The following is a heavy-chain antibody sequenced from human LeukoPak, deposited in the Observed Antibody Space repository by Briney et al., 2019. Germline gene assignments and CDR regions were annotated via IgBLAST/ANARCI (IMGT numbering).Heavy chain of an antibody. D-gene: IGHD5-24*01. J-gene: IGHJ4*02. CDR3: ARGRDPY. V-gene: IGHV4-34*01. CDR2: INHSGST. CDR1: GGTFSGYY. Sequence: SETLSLTCAAYGGTFSGYYLTWIRQPPGRGLEWIGEINHSGSTNYNPSLKSRVTISVDTSKSQFSLKLNSVTAADTAIYYCARGRDPYWGQGTLVTVSS.